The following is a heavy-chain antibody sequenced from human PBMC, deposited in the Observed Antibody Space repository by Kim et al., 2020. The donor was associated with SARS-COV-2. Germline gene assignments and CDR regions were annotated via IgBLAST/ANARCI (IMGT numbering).Heavy chain of an antibody. V-gene: IGHV3-53*01. CDR3: ARRVGGIGWTLDV. Sequence: DPGRGQFTGSEDNSQNTVYLQMSSLRADDTAVYYCARRVGGIGWTLDVWGQGTAVTVSS. J-gene: IGHJ6*02. D-gene: IGHD3-16*01.